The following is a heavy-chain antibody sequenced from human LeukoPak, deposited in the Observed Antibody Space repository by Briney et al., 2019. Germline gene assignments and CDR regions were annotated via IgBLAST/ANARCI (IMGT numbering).Heavy chain of an antibody. D-gene: IGHD6-13*01. Sequence: SETPSLTCAVYGGSFSGYYWSWIRQPPGKGLEWIGEINHSGSTNYNPSLKSRVTISVDTSKNQFSLKLSSVTAADTAVYYCARPIEGYSSSWFFDYWGQGTLVTVSS. CDR3: ARPIEGYSSSWFFDY. CDR1: GGSFSGYY. CDR2: INHSGST. V-gene: IGHV4-34*01. J-gene: IGHJ4*02.